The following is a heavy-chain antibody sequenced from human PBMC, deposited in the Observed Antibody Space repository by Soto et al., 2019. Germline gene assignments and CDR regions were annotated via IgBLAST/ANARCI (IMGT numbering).Heavy chain of an antibody. J-gene: IGHJ6*03. V-gene: IGHV3-23*01. D-gene: IGHD2-15*01. CDR2: ISGSGGST. CDR1: GFTFSSYA. CDR3: AKRGWQVAATRYYYYMDV. Sequence: GGSLRLSCAASGFTFSSYAMSWVRQAPGKGLEWVSAISGSGGSTYYADSVKGRFTISRDNSKNTLYLQMNSLRAEDTAVYYCAKRGWQVAATRYYYYMDVWGKGTTVTVSS.